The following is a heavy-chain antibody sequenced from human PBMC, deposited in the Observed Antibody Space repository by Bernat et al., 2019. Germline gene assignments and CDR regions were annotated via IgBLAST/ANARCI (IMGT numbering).Heavy chain of an antibody. CDR3: AKVSVSRRYWYFDL. J-gene: IGHJ2*01. V-gene: IGHV3-23*04. Sequence: EVQLVESGGGLVQPGGSLRLSCAASRFTFSSSVMSWVRQAPGKGLEWVSGISGSGGSTHYADSVKGRFTISRDNSRNTLYLQLNSLRAEDTAVYYCAKVSVSRRYWYFDLWGRGTLLTVSS. D-gene: IGHD2-8*01. CDR2: ISGSGGST. CDR1: RFTFSSSV.